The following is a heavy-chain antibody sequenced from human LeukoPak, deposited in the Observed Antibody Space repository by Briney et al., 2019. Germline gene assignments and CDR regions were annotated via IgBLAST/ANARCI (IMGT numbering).Heavy chain of an antibody. CDR3: ARGGVYCSSVSCSVDY. D-gene: IGHD2-2*01. Sequence: GGSLRLSCTASGFTFGDYSMSWFRQAPGKGREWVGFIRSKAYGGTTENAASVTGRFTISRDDSKSIAYLQMNSLKTEDTAVYYCARGGVYCSSVSCSVDYWGQGILVTVSS. CDR1: GFTFGDYS. J-gene: IGHJ4*02. CDR2: IRSKAYGGTT. V-gene: IGHV3-49*03.